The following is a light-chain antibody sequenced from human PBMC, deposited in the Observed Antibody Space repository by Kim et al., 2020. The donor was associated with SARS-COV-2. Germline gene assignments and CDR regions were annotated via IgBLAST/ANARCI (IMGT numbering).Light chain of an antibody. CDR2: GAS. V-gene: IGKV3-20*01. CDR1: QSVSSHF. Sequence: PGERAPLSCRASQSVSSHFLAWYQQKPGQTTRLLVYGASNRATGIPDRFSGSGSGTDFTLTISRLEPEDFAVYYCQQYGSSRRLTFGGGTKVDIK. J-gene: IGKJ4*01. CDR3: QQYGSSRRLT.